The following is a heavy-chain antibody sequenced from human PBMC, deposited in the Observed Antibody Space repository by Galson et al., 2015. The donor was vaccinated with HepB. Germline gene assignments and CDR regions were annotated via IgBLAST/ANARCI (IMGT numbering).Heavy chain of an antibody. D-gene: IGHD3-3*01. Sequence: SVKVSCKASRGSFKNYVFSWVRQAPGQGPEWLGGIIPIFGTANYAHKFQGRVTLIADASTSTVYMQLSSLISEDTAVYYCASSEAPDLWSGSSYFDSWGQGTLVTVSS. CDR1: RGSFKNYV. CDR3: ASSEAPDLWSGSSYFDS. V-gene: IGHV1-69*13. CDR2: IIPIFGTA. J-gene: IGHJ4*02.